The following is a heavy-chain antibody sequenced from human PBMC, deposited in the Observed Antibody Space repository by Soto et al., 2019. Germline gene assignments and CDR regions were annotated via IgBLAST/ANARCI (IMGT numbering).Heavy chain of an antibody. J-gene: IGHJ6*02. Sequence: PGGSLRLSCAASGFTVSSNYMSWVRQAPGKGLEWVSVIYSGGSTYYVDSVKGRFTISRDNSKNTLYLQMNSLRAEDTAVYYCARVIRVPAAMGYYYYYAMDVWGQGTTVTVSS. CDR1: GFTVSSNY. CDR2: IYSGGST. CDR3: ARVIRVPAAMGYYYYYAMDV. D-gene: IGHD2-2*01. V-gene: IGHV3-53*01.